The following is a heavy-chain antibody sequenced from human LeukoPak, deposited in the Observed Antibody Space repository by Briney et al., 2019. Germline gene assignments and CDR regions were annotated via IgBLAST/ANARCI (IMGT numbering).Heavy chain of an antibody. CDR2: ISGSGGST. J-gene: IGHJ4*02. CDR1: GFTFSSYG. CDR3: ARDDSSIVVVPAANDY. V-gene: IGHV3-23*01. Sequence: GGSLRLSCAASGFTFSSYGMSWVRQAPGKGLEWVSAISGSGGSTYYADSVKGRFTISRDNSKNTLYLQMNSLRAEDTAVYYCARDDSSIVVVPAANDYWGQGTLVTVSS. D-gene: IGHD2-2*01.